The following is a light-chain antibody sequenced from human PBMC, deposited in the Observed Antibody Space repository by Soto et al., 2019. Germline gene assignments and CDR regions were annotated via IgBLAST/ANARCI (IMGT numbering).Light chain of an antibody. CDR3: CSYAGSYTFHVV. Sequence: QSALTQPRSVSGSPGQSVTISCTGTSSDVGGYNYVSWYQHHPGKAPKLMIYDVSKRPSGVPDRFSGSKSGNTASLTISGLQAEDEADYYCCSYAGSYTFHVVFGGGTKVTVL. CDR2: DVS. V-gene: IGLV2-11*01. CDR1: SSDVGGYNY. J-gene: IGLJ2*01.